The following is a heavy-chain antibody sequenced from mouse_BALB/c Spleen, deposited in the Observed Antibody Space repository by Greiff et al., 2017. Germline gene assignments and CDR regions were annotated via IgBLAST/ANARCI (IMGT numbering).Heavy chain of an antibody. CDR3: AKNRDYYGPYYFDY. J-gene: IGHJ2*01. CDR2: IWRGGST. D-gene: IGHD1-1*01. V-gene: IGHV2-5-1*01. Sequence: VQLQQSGPSLVQPSQSLSITCTVSGFSLTSYGVHWVRQSPGKGLEWLGVIWRGGSTDYNAAFMSRLSITKDNSKSQVFFKMNSLQADDTAIYYCAKNRDYYGPYYFDYWGQGTTLTVSP. CDR1: GFSLTSYG.